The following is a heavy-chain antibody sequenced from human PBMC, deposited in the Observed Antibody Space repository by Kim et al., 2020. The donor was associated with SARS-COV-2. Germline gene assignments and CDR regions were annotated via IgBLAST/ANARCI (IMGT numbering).Heavy chain of an antibody. Sequence: DSVKGRFTISRDNSKNTLYLQMNSLRAEDTAVYYCARERVVVAASDAFDIWGQGTMVTVSS. V-gene: IGHV3-30*01. D-gene: IGHD2-15*01. J-gene: IGHJ3*02. CDR3: ARERVVVAASDAFDI.